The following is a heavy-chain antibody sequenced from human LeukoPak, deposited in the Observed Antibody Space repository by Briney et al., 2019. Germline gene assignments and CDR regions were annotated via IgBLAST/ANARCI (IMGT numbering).Heavy chain of an antibody. J-gene: IGHJ4*02. Sequence: ASVKVSCKASGYTFTSYDINWVRQATGQGLEWMGWMNPNSGNTSYAQKFQGRVTMTRDMSTSTVYMELSSLRSEDTAVYYCARGVGGSYYDPFDYWGQGTLVTVSS. CDR3: ARGVGGSYYDPFDY. V-gene: IGHV1-8*01. D-gene: IGHD1-26*01. CDR2: MNPNSGNT. CDR1: GYTFTSYD.